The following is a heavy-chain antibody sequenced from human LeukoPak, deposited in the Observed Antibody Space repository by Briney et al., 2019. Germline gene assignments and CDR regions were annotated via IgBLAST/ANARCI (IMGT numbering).Heavy chain of an antibody. J-gene: IGHJ3*02. CDR2: IYSGGST. D-gene: IGHD3-10*01. CDR3: AKFPSLLWLTDAFDI. Sequence: GGSLRLSCAASGFTVSSNYMSWVRQAPGKGLEWVSVIYSGGSTYYADSVKGRFTISRDNSKNTLYLQMNSLRAEDTAVYYCAKFPSLLWLTDAFDIWGQGTMVTVSS. CDR1: GFTVSSNY. V-gene: IGHV3-66*01.